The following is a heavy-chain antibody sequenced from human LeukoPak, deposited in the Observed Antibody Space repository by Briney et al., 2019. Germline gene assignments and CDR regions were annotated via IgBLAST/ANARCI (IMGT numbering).Heavy chain of an antibody. J-gene: IGHJ1*01. CDR2: YDPADGET. V-gene: IGHV1-24*01. D-gene: IGHD6-13*01. Sequence: ASVNVSCKVSGYTLTELSMHWVRQAPGKGLEGMGGYDPADGETIYAQKLQGRVTMTTDTSTSTAYMELRSLRSDDTAVYYCARDTFAIAAATYFQHWGQGTLVTVSS. CDR1: GYTLTELS. CDR3: ARDTFAIAAATYFQH.